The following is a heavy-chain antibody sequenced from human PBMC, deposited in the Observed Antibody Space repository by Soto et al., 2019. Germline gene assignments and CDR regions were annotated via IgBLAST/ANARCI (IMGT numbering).Heavy chain of an antibody. CDR2: IRSKAYGGTT. J-gene: IGHJ4*02. D-gene: IGHD3-22*01. Sequence: GGSLRLSCTASGFTFGDYAMSWFRQAPGKGLEWVGFIRSKAYGGTTEYAASVKGRFTISRDDSKSIAYLQMNSLKTEDTAVYYCTRDSPATYYYDSSRYYFDYWGQGTLVTVSS. CDR3: TRDSPATYYYDSSRYYFDY. V-gene: IGHV3-49*03. CDR1: GFTFGDYA.